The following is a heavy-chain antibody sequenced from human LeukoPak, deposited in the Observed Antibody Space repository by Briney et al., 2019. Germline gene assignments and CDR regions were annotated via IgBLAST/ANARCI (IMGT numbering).Heavy chain of an antibody. J-gene: IGHJ3*02. Sequence: GASVKVSCKASGYTFTSYGISWVRQAPGQGLEWMGWISAYNGNTNYAQKLQGRVTMTTDTSTSTAYMELRSLRSEDTAVYYCASQVDTMIVGNDAFDIWGQGTMVTVSS. D-gene: IGHD3-22*01. CDR1: GYTFTSYG. CDR3: ASQVDTMIVGNDAFDI. V-gene: IGHV1-18*01. CDR2: ISAYNGNT.